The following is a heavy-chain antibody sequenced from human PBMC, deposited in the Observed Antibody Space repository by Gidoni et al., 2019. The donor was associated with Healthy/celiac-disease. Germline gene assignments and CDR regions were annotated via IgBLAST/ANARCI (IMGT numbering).Heavy chain of an antibody. V-gene: IGHV3-11*01. D-gene: IGHD6-19*01. CDR2: ISSSGSTI. J-gene: IGHJ3*02. CDR3: VSPLIAVVTDAFDI. CDR1: GFTFSDYY. Sequence: QVQLVESGGGLVKPGGSLRLSCAASGFTFSDYYMSWIRQAPGKGLEWVSYISSSGSTIYYADSVKGRFTISRDNAKNSLYLQMNSLRAEDTAVYYCVSPLIAVVTDAFDIWGQGTMVTVSS.